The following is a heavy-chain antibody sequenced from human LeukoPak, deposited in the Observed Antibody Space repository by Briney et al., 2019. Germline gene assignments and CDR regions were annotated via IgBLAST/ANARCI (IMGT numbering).Heavy chain of an antibody. J-gene: IGHJ4*02. Sequence: PGRSLRPSRTAAGSTFVDYAISSVRQPPGKWREWVGFIRMKTYGGTTEYAASGKGRFTISRDDTKSIAYLQMNSLKPEDTAVYYCTRAEGNYGGNLDYWGQGTLVTVSS. CDR2: IRMKTYGGTT. CDR3: TRAEGNYGGNLDY. V-gene: IGHV3-49*04. D-gene: IGHD4-23*01. CDR1: GSTFVDYA.